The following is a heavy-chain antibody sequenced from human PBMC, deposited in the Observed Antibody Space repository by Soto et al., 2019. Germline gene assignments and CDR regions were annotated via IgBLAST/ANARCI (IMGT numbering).Heavy chain of an antibody. J-gene: IGHJ6*02. CDR1: GFTFSSYG. V-gene: IGHV3-30*18. Sequence: QVQLVESGGGVVQPGRSLRLSCAASGFTFSSYGMHWLRQAPGKGLEWVAVISYDGSNKYYADSVKGRFTISRDNSKNTLYLQMNSLRAEDTAVYYCAKELLHSPYYYYYGMDVWGQGTTVTVSS. CDR2: ISYDGSNK. D-gene: IGHD4-4*01. CDR3: AKELLHSPYYYYYGMDV.